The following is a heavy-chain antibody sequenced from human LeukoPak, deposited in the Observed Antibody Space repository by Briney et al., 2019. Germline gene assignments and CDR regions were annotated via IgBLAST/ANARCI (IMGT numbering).Heavy chain of an antibody. CDR2: IYHSGST. CDR3: ALAAAGAGIAVPRYYFDY. J-gene: IGHJ4*02. D-gene: IGHD6-13*01. CDR1: GGSISSGSYY. Sequence: SETLSLTCTVSGGSISSGSYYWSWIRQPAGKGQEWIGYIYHSGSTYYNPSLKSRVTISVDRSKNQFSLKLSSVTAADTAVYYCALAAAGAGIAVPRYYFDYWGQGTLVTVSS. V-gene: IGHV4-30-2*01.